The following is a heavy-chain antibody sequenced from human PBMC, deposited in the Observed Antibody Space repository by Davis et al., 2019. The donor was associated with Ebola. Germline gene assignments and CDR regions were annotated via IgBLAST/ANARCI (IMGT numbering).Heavy chain of an antibody. CDR3: AKGLKYGDLDPVFDS. CDR1: GYTFTSYD. D-gene: IGHD4-17*01. CDR2: MNPNSGNT. J-gene: IGHJ4*02. V-gene: IGHV1-8*01. Sequence: ASVRVSCKASGYTFTSYDINWVRQATGQGLEWMGWMNPNSGNTGYAQKFQGRVTMTRNTSISTAYMELSSLRSEDTAFYYCAKGLKYGDLDPVFDSWGQGALVTVSS.